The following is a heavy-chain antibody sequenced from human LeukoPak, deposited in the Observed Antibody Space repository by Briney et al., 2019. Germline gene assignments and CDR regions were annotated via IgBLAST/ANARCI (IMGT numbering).Heavy chain of an antibody. CDR1: GGSINSY. V-gene: IGHV4-4*07. D-gene: IGHD6-19*01. Sequence: SETLSLTCIVSGGSINSYWSWIRQPAGKGLEWIGRISGSGTITYNPALQSRLTISIDTSKNQFSLKLMSVTAADTAVYYCARDSALAQAVMFDYWGQGTLVTVSS. CDR3: ARDSALAQAVMFDY. J-gene: IGHJ4*02. CDR2: ISGSGTI.